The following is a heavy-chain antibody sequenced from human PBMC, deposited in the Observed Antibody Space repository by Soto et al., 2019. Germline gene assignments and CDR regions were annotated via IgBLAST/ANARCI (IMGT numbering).Heavy chain of an antibody. CDR3: TSVTTIWSN. Sequence: QVQVAQSGAEVKEPGASVKVSCKASGYSSSNYYTHWVRQAPGQGLEWMGIVNPYGPSSNYAQSFQGRVTLTRDTSTNTAYMELSRLTSDDTAVYYCTSVTTIWSNWGQGTLVTVSS. V-gene: IGHV1-46*01. J-gene: IGHJ4*02. CDR2: VNPYGPSS. CDR1: GYSSSNYY. D-gene: IGHD2-21*02.